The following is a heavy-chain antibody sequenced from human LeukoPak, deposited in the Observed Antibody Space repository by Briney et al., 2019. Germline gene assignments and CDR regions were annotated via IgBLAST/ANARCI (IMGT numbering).Heavy chain of an antibody. D-gene: IGHD6-13*01. Sequence: SVKVSCKASGGTFSSYAISWVRQAPGQGLEWMGRIIPILGIANYAQKFQGRVTITADKSTSTAYMELSGLRSEDTAVYYCASHSSSRVSWIWGQGTMVTVSS. CDR3: ASHSSSRVSWI. J-gene: IGHJ3*02. CDR2: IIPILGIA. CDR1: GGTFSSYA. V-gene: IGHV1-69*04.